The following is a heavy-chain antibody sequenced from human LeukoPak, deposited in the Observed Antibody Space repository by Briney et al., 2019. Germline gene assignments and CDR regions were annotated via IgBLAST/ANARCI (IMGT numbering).Heavy chain of an antibody. CDR1: GFTFSSYW. D-gene: IGHD3-22*01. CDR2: INSDGSST. CDR3: AKTDSSAYSSYFDY. V-gene: IGHV3-74*01. J-gene: IGHJ4*02. Sequence: GGSLRLSCAASGFTFSSYWMHWARQAPGKGLVWVSRINSDGSSTSYADSVKGRFTISRDNSKNTLYLQMSSLRAEDTAVYYCAKTDSSAYSSYFDYWGQGTLVTVSS.